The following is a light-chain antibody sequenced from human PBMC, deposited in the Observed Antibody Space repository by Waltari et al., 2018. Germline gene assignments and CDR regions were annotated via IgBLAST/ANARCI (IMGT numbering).Light chain of an antibody. CDR3: QQLYSYPFT. Sequence: DIQLTQSPSFLSASVGDSVTITCRASQGISSYLAWYQQKPGKAPKLLIYAASTLQAGVPSRFSGSGSGTEFTLTSSSLPPEDFATYYCQQLYSYPFTFGPGTKVDIK. J-gene: IGKJ3*01. CDR2: AAS. V-gene: IGKV1-9*01. CDR1: QGISSY.